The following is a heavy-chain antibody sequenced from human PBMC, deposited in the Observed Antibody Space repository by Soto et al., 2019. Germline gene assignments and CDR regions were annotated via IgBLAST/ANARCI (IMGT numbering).Heavy chain of an antibody. CDR1: GYTFTSYG. V-gene: IGHV1-18*04. CDR3: AREVNYYDSSGYYYPYYFDY. D-gene: IGHD3-22*01. Sequence: ASVKVSCKASGYTFTSYGISWVRQAPGQGLEWMGWISAYNGNTNYAQKLQGRVTMTTDTSTSTAYMELRSLRSDDTAVYYCAREVNYYDSSGYYYPYYFDYWGQGTLVTVSS. CDR2: ISAYNGNT. J-gene: IGHJ4*02.